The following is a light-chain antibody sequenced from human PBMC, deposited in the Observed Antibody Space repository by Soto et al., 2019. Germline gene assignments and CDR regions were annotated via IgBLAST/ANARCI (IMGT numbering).Light chain of an antibody. J-gene: IGKJ4*01. CDR2: AAS. CDR3: XXLNSYPRVT. CDR1: QGISSY. V-gene: IGKV1-9*01. Sequence: DIQLTQSPSFLSASVGDRVTITCRASQGISSYLAWYQQKPGKAPKLLIYAASTLQSGVPSRFSGSGSGTEXXXTXXSLQPEDFATYYXXXLNSYPRVTFGGGTKVEIK.